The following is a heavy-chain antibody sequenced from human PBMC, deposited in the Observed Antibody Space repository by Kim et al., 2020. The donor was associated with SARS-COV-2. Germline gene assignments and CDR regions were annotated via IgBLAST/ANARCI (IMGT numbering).Heavy chain of an antibody. CDR1: GFTFSTSG. CDR3: ARSILYCSGGTCYDEGFEH. V-gene: IGHV3-33*01. D-gene: IGHD2-15*01. Sequence: GGSLRLSCAASGFTFSTSGMHWVRQAPGKGLEWVAIIWYDGSNKYYADSVKGRFTISRDNSKNTLYLQMNSLRAEDTALYYCARSILYCSGGTCYDEGFEHWGQGTPVTVSS. J-gene: IGHJ4*02. CDR2: IWYDGSNK.